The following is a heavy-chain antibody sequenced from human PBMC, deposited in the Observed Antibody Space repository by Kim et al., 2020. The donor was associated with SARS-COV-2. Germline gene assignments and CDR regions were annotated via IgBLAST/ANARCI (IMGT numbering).Heavy chain of an antibody. V-gene: IGHV3-7*01. CDR2: IKQDGSEK. D-gene: IGHD5-18*01. Sequence: GGSLRLSCAASGFTFSSYWMSWVRQAPGKGLEWVANIKQDGSEKYYVDSVKGRFTISRDNAKNSLYLQMNSLRAEDTAVYYCARDTAMVRSLQYWYYYYGMDVWGQGTTVTVSS. CDR1: GFTFSSYW. CDR3: ARDTAMVRSLQYWYYYYGMDV. J-gene: IGHJ6*02.